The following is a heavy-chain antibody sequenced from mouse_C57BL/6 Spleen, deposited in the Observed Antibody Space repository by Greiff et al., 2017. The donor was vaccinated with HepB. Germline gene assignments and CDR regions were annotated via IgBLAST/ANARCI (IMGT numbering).Heavy chain of an antibody. D-gene: IGHD1-1*01. CDR2: IYPRDGST. Sequence: QVQLQQSDAELVKPGASVKISCKVSGYTFTDHTIHWMKQRPEQGLEWIGYIYPRDGSTKYNEKFKGKATLTADKSFSTAYMQLNSLTSEDSAVYFCARCGDYYGSSSLWFAYWGQGTLVTVSA. V-gene: IGHV1-78*01. J-gene: IGHJ3*01. CDR1: GYTFTDHT. CDR3: ARCGDYYGSSSLWFAY.